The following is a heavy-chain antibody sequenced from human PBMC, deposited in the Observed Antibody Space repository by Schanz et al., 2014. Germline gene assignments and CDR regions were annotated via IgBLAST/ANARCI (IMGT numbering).Heavy chain of an antibody. D-gene: IGHD5-12*01. V-gene: IGHV3-30-3*01. CDR3: ASPSGYSDYGTYFDF. Sequence: QVQLLQFGGGVVQPGRSLRLPCAASGFTFSSYAMHWVRQAPGKGLEWVALISNDGSIKYYADSVEGRFTISRDNSRNTLYLQMNSLRTEDTAVYYCASPSGYSDYGTYFDFWGQGTLVTVSS. J-gene: IGHJ4*02. CDR1: GFTFSSYA. CDR2: ISNDGSIK.